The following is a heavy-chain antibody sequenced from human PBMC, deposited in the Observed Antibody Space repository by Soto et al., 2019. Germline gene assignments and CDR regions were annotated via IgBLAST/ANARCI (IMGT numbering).Heavy chain of an antibody. J-gene: IGHJ4*02. V-gene: IGHV3-53*01. CDR1: GFTVSSNY. CDR3: ARESPNRYSSSWYFDY. CDR2: IYSGGST. D-gene: IGHD6-13*01. Sequence: GGSLRLSCAASGFTVSSNYMSWVRQAPGKGLEWVSVIYSGGSTYYADSVKGRFTISRDNSKNTLYLQMNSLRAEDTAVYYCARESPNRYSSSWYFDYWGQGT.